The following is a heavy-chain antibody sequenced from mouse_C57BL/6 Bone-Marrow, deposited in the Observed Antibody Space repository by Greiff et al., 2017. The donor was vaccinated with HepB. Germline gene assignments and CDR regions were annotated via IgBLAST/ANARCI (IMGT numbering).Heavy chain of an antibody. CDR1: GYAFTNYL. D-gene: IGHD4-1*01. J-gene: IGHJ3*01. Sequence: VQLQQSGAELVRPGTSVKVSCKASGYAFTNYLIEWVKQRPGQGLEWIGVINPGSGGTNYNEKFKGKATLTADKSSSTAYMQLSSLTSEDSAVYFCARRTGTAFAYWGQGTLVTVSA. V-gene: IGHV1-54*01. CDR3: ARRTGTAFAY. CDR2: INPGSGGT.